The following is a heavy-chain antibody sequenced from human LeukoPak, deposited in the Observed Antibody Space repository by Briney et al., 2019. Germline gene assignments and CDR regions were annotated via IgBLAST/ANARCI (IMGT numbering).Heavy chain of an antibody. CDR1: GGSISSSSYY. Sequence: PSETLSLTCTVSGGSISSSSYYWGWIRQPPGKGLEWIGSIYYSGSTYYNPSLKSRVTISVDTSKNQFSLKLSSVTAADTAVYYCARVRIAVAGRWYFDLWGRGTLVTVSS. CDR3: ARVRIAVAGRWYFDL. D-gene: IGHD6-19*01. J-gene: IGHJ2*01. CDR2: IYYSGST. V-gene: IGHV4-39*01.